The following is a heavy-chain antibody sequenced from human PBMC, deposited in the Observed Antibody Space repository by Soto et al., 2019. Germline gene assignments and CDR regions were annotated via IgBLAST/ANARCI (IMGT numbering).Heavy chain of an antibody. CDR3: ARRSSSWYFDY. V-gene: IGHV3-23*01. CDR1: GFTFSSYA. CDR2: ISGSGGST. J-gene: IGHJ4*02. Sequence: EVQLLESGGGLVQPGGSLRLSCAASGFTFSSYAMNWVRQAPGKGLEWVSVISGSGGSTYYADSVKGRFTISRDNSKNTLYLHMNSLRAEDTAVYYCARRSSSWYFDYWGQGTLVTVSS. D-gene: IGHD6-13*01.